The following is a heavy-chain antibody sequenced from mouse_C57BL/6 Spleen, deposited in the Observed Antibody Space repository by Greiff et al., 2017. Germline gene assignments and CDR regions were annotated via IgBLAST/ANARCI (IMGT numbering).Heavy chain of an antibody. D-gene: IGHD1-1*02. V-gene: IGHV1-63*01. CDR3: ARGYDAMDY. CDR1: GYTFTNYW. J-gene: IGHJ4*01. CDR2: IYPGGGYT. Sequence: VQLQQSGAELVRPGTSVKMSCKASGYTFTNYWIGWAKQRPGHGLEWIGDIYPGGGYTNYNEKVKGKATLPADKSSSTAYMQFSILTSEDSAIYYCARGYDAMDYWGQGTSVTVAS.